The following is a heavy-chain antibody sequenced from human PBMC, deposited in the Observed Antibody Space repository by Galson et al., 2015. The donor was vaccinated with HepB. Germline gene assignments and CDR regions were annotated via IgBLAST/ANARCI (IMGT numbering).Heavy chain of an antibody. CDR3: AKDYGSGTYGRFDY. D-gene: IGHD3-10*01. CDR2: ISAGGVST. V-gene: IGHV3-23*01. J-gene: IGHJ4*02. Sequence: SLRLSCAASGFTFSNYAMTWVRQAPGKGLEWVSCISAGGVSTFYADSVKGRFTISRDNSKDTLYLQMNSLRAEDTAVYYCAKDYGSGTYGRFDYWGQGTLVTVSS. CDR1: GFTFSNYA.